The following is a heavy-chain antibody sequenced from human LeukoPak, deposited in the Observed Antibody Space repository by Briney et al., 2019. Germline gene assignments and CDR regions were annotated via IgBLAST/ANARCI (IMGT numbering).Heavy chain of an antibody. Sequence: SETLSLTCTVSGGSISSYYWSWIRQPPGKGLEWIGYICYSGSTNYNPSLKSRVTISVDTSKNQFSLKLSSVTAADTAVYYCARQHVEMATMVWYFDLWGRGTLVTVSS. D-gene: IGHD5-24*01. J-gene: IGHJ2*01. CDR3: ARQHVEMATMVWYFDL. V-gene: IGHV4-59*01. CDR1: GGSISSYY. CDR2: ICYSGST.